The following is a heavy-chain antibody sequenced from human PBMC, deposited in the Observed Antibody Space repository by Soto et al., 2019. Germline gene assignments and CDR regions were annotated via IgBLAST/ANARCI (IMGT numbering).Heavy chain of an antibody. J-gene: IGHJ4*02. CDR3: ASGASRWYPYFVDS. D-gene: IGHD6-13*01. V-gene: IGHV1-69*01. Sequence: QAQVVQSGAEVRKPGSSVKLSCKASGGTFNSYAIAWVRQAPGQGLEWMGGIIPYYNTLNYAQKFQDRVTNTEDASTNTVYMELSSLRSDDTAGYFCASGASRWYPYFVDSWAQGTLVTVSS. CDR1: GGTFNSYA. CDR2: IIPYYNTL.